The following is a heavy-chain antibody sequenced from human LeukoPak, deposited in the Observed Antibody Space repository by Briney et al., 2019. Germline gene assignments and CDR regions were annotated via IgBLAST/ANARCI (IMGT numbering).Heavy chain of an antibody. J-gene: IGHJ4*02. Sequence: GGSLRLSCAASGFTFSSYTMNWVRQAPGKGLQWVSSISSSSSYTYYADSVKGRFTISRDNAKNSLYLQMNSLRAEDTAVYYCARTRSSSSSWYGQFDYWGQGTLVTVSS. V-gene: IGHV3-21*04. CDR2: ISSSSSYT. D-gene: IGHD6-13*01. CDR3: ARTRSSSSSWYGQFDY. CDR1: GFTFSSYT.